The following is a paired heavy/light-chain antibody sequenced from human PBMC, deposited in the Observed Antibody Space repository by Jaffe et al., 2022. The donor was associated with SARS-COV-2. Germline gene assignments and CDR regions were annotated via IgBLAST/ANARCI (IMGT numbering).Light chain of an antibody. CDR1: QGISSY. CDR3: QQLNSYPRGWT. V-gene: IGKV1-9*01. Sequence: DIQLTQSPSFLSASVGDRVTITCRASQGISSYLAWYQQKPGKAPKLLIYAASTLQSGVPSRFSGSGSGTEFTLTISSLQPEDFATYYCQQLNSYPRGWTFGQGTKVEIK. CDR2: AAS. J-gene: IGKJ1*01.
Heavy chain of an antibody. D-gene: IGHD5-18*01. CDR2: ISYDGSNK. J-gene: IGHJ3*02. V-gene: IGHV3-30*04. Sequence: QVQLVESGGGVVQPGRSLRLSCAASGFTFSSYAMHWVRQAPGKGLEWVAVISYDGSNKYYADSVKGRFTISRDNSKNTLYLQMNSLRAEDTAVYYCASVAGIQLWFHDAFDIWGQGTMVTVSS. CDR1: GFTFSSYA. CDR3: ASVAGIQLWFHDAFDI.